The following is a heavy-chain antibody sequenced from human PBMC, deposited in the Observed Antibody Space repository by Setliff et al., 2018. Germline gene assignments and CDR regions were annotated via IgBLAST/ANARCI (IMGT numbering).Heavy chain of an antibody. V-gene: IGHV3-20*04. CDR3: ARRTPYSTWYFDL. CDR2: INWNGGST. J-gene: IGHJ2*01. CDR1: GFTFSNAK. D-gene: IGHD2-21*01. Sequence: PGGSLRLSCSASGFTFSNAKMSWVRQAPGKGLEWVGRINWNGGSTGYADSVKGRFTISRDNAKNSLYLQMNSLRAEDTALYYCARRTPYSTWYFDLWGRGTLVTVAS.